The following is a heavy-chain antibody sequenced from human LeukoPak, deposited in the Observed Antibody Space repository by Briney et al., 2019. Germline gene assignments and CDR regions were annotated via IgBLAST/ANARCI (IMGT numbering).Heavy chain of an antibody. Sequence: GGSLRLSCAASGFTVSSNYMSWVRQAPGKGLEWVSVIYSGGSTYYADSVKGRFTISRDNSKNTLYLQMNSLRAEDTAVYYCAISRGTVMPSIWGQGTLATVSS. J-gene: IGHJ4*02. CDR3: AISRGTVMPSI. D-gene: IGHD4-17*01. CDR2: IYSGGST. V-gene: IGHV3-66*01. CDR1: GFTVSSNY.